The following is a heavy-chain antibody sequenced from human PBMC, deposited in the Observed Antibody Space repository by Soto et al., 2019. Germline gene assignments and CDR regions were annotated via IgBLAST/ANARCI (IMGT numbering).Heavy chain of an antibody. D-gene: IGHD2-21*02. CDR2: ISSSGHSI. CDR1: GVTFSDYY. CDR3: ARGGLRALYYFDY. Sequence: QVQLVASGGGLVKPGGSLRLSCAASGVTFSDYYMSWIRQAPGKGLEWVSYISSSGHSIQYADSVKGRFTISKDNAKNSLYLQMNSLRAEDTAVYYCARGGLRALYYFDYWGQGTLVTVSS. J-gene: IGHJ4*02. V-gene: IGHV3-11*01.